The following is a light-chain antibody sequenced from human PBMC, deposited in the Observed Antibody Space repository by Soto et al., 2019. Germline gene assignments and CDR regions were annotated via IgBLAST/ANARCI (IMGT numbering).Light chain of an antibody. J-gene: IGKJ2*01. V-gene: IGKV3-20*01. CDR3: HQYKSYSPYT. CDR1: QSLSNTY. CDR2: DAS. Sequence: EILLTQSPGTLSLSPGERATLSCRTSQSLSNTYLAWYQQKPGQAPRLLIFDASTRATGIPDRFSGSGSGTDFTLTISRLEPEDFATYYCHQYKSYSPYTFGQGTKLEIK.